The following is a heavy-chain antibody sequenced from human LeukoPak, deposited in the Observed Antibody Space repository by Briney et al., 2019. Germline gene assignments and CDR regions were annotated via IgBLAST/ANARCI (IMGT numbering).Heavy chain of an antibody. CDR1: GGSFSGYY. D-gene: IGHD2-15*01. V-gene: IGHV4-59*01. J-gene: IGHJ1*01. Sequence: SETLSLTCAVYGGSFSGYYWSWIRQPPGKGLEWIGSIYYTGSTNYNPSLKSRVTISVDTSKNQFSLKLSSVTAADTAVYYCAREGYCSGGSCARYFQHWGQGTLVTVSS. CDR2: IYYTGST. CDR3: AREGYCSGGSCARYFQH.